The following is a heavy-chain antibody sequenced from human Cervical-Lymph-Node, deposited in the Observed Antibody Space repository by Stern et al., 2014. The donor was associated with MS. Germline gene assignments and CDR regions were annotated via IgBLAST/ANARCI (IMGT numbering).Heavy chain of an antibody. CDR3: TRGRTTSEY. CDR1: GFTFGSYW. V-gene: IGHV3-7*01. CDR2: IKQDGSEK. J-gene: IGHJ4*02. D-gene: IGHD1-1*01. Sequence: VQLVESGGGLVQPGGSLTLSCAASGFTFGSYWMSWVRQAPGKGLEWVANIKQDGSEKYYVDSVKGRFIISRDNAKSSLYLRMNSLTVEDTAVYYCTRGRTTSEYWGQGTLVTVSS.